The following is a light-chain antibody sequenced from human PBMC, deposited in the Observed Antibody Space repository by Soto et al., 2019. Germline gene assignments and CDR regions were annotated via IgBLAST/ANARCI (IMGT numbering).Light chain of an antibody. CDR3: QQSYRTPT. J-gene: IGKJ5*01. V-gene: IGKV1-39*01. CDR1: QRINSF. CDR2: TAS. Sequence: DIQMTQSPSTLSASLGDRVTITCRASQRINSFLNWYQHKPGKAPEVLIYTASNLQGGVPSRFSGSGSGTDYTLTISSLQPEDVATYYCQQSYRTPTFGQGTRLEIK.